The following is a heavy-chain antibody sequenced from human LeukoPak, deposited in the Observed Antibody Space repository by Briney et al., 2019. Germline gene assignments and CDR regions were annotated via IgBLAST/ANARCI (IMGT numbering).Heavy chain of an antibody. Sequence: ASVKVSCKASGYTFTGYFMHWVRQAPGQGLEWMGRINSNTDGTTYAQKFQGRVTMTRDTSITTAHMELRRLKSDDTAVYYCARGQPYGDYNWFDLWGQGALVTVSS. CDR2: INSNTDGT. CDR1: GYTFTGYF. J-gene: IGHJ5*02. V-gene: IGHV1-2*06. CDR3: ARGQPYGDYNWFDL. D-gene: IGHD4-17*01.